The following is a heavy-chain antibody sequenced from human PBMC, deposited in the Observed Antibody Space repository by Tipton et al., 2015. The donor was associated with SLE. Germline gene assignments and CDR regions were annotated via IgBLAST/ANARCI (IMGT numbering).Heavy chain of an antibody. CDR3: ASGGYGSGSHYLGGWFDP. CDR2: IYTSGST. Sequence: TLSLTCTVSGGSISSYYWSWIRQPPGKGLEWIGYIYTSGSTNYNPSLKSRVTISVDTSKNQFSLKLSSVTAADTAVCYCASGGYGSGSHYLGGWFDPWGRGTLVTVSS. J-gene: IGHJ5*02. D-gene: IGHD3-10*01. CDR1: GGSISSYY. V-gene: IGHV4-4*08.